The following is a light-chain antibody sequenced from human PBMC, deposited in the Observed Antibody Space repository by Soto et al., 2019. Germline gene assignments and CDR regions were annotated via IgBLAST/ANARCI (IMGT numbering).Light chain of an antibody. CDR2: EGS. Sequence: QSALTQPASVSGSPGQSITISCTGTSSDVGSYNLVSWYQQQPGKAPKLMIYEGSKRPSGVSNRFSGSKSGNTASLTISGLQAEDEAHYYCSSYAGSSTSVVFGGGTKLTVL. CDR3: SSYAGSSTSVV. J-gene: IGLJ2*01. CDR1: SSDVGSYNL. V-gene: IGLV2-23*01.